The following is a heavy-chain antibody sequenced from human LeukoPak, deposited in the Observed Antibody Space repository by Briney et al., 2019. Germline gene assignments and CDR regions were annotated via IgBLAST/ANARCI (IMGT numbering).Heavy chain of an antibody. V-gene: IGHV3-23*01. J-gene: IGHJ4*02. CDR3: AKLVGATAPPDY. CDR1: GFTFSRYA. Sequence: PGGSLRLSCAASGFTFSRYAMSWVRQGPGQVLAWVSAISGSDGSTYYADSVKGRFTISRDNSKNTLYLQMNSLRAEDTAVYYCAKLVGATAPPDYWGQGTLVTVSS. CDR2: ISGSDGST. D-gene: IGHD1-26*01.